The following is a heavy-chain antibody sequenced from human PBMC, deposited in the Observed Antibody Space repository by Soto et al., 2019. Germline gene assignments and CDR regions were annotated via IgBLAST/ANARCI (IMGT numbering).Heavy chain of an antibody. D-gene: IGHD5-18*01. J-gene: IGHJ4*02. CDR1: GFTFSSYA. CDR3: AKSRRGYSYGYVPLSVDY. CDR2: ISGSGGST. V-gene: IGHV3-23*01. Sequence: GGSLRLSCAASGFTFSSYAMSWVRQAPGKGLEWVSAISGSGGSTYYADSVKGRFTISRDNSKNTLYLQMNSLRAEDTALYYCAKSRRGYSYGYVPLSVDYWGQGTLVTVSS.